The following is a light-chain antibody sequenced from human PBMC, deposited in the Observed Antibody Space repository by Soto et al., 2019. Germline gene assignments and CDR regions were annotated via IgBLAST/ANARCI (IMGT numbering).Light chain of an antibody. CDR1: QGIGGY. CDR2: AAS. CDR3: QQSNSFPLT. Sequence: DIQMTQSPSSLSASVGDRVTITCRASQGIGGYLAWYQQKPGKAPNLLICAASILQSGVPSRFSGSGSGTDFTLTISSLQPEDFATYYCQQSNSFPLTFDGGTKVEI. V-gene: IGKV1-12*01. J-gene: IGKJ4*01.